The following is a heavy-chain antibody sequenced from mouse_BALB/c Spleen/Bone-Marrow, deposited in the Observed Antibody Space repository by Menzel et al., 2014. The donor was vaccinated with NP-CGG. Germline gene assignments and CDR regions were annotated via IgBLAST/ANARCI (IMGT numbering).Heavy chain of an antibody. V-gene: IGHV1-54*01. CDR3: ARGDYRYDGFAY. CDR2: INPGSGGT. D-gene: IGHD2-14*01. Sequence: QVQLKESGAELVRPGTSVKVSCKASGYAFTNYLIEWVKQRPGQGLEWIGVINPGSGGTNYNEKFKGKATLTAYKSSSTAYMQLSSLTSDDSAVYFCARGDYRYDGFAYWGQGTLVTVSA. J-gene: IGHJ3*01. CDR1: GYAFTNYL.